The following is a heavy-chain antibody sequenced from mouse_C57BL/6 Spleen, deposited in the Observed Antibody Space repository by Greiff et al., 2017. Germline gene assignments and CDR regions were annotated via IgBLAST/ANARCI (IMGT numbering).Heavy chain of an antibody. CDR3: ARGDSSGCIFAY. CDR1: GYSITSGYY. D-gene: IGHD3-2*02. Sequence: EVKLQESGPGLVKPSQSLSLTCSVTGYSITSGYYWNWIRQFPGNKLEWMGYISYDGSNNYNPSLKNRISITRDTSKNQFFLKLNSVTTEDTATYYCARGDSSGCIFAYWGQGTLVTVSA. J-gene: IGHJ3*01. V-gene: IGHV3-6*01. CDR2: ISYDGSN.